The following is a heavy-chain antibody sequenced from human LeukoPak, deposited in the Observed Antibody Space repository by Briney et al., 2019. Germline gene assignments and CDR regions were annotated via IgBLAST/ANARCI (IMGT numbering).Heavy chain of an antibody. V-gene: IGHV3-21*01. D-gene: IGHD6-19*01. CDR1: GFIFSTYS. Sequence: GGSLRLSCAASGFIFSTYSMKWVRQAPGKGLELVSSISSSSSHIYYADSVKGRFTISRDNAKNSLYLQMNSLRAEDTAVYYCARYSSGWYINYWGQGTLVTVSS. J-gene: IGHJ4*02. CDR2: ISSSSSHI. CDR3: ARYSSGWYINY.